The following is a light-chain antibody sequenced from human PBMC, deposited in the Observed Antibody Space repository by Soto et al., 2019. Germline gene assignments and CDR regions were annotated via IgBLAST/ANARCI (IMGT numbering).Light chain of an antibody. CDR3: QQYYSYPRT. Sequence: AIRMTQSPSSFSASTGDRVTITCRASQGISSYLAWYQQKPGKAPKLLIYSASTLQIGVPSRFSGSGSGTDLTLTISCLQSEDFAPYYCQQYYSYPRTFGQGTKVEIK. J-gene: IGKJ1*01. V-gene: IGKV1-8*01. CDR2: SAS. CDR1: QGISSY.